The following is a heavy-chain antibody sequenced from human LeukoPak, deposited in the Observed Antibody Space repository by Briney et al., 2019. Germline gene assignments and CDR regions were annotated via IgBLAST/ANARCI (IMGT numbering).Heavy chain of an antibody. CDR2: IFPSGGEI. V-gene: IGHV3-23*01. Sequence: QSGGSLRLSCEASGFTFSTFAMIWVRQPPGKGLEWVPSIFPSGGEIHYADSVRGRFTISRDNSKSTLSLQMNSLRAEDTAIYYCATYRQVLLPFESWGQGTLVTVSS. J-gene: IGHJ4*02. CDR1: GFTFSTFA. CDR3: ATYRQVLLPFES. D-gene: IGHD2-8*02.